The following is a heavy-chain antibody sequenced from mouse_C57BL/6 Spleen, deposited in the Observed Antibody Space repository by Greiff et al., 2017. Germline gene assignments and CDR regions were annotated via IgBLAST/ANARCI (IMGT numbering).Heavy chain of an antibody. CDR1: GYTFTSYW. J-gene: IGHJ3*01. D-gene: IGHD4-1*01. CDR3: ARSVTGTFAY. V-gene: IGHV1-55*01. Sequence: QVQLQQPGAELVKPGASVKMSCKASGYTFTSYWITWVKQRPGQGLEWIGDIYPGSGSTNYNEKFKSKATLTVDTSSSTAYMKLSSLTAEDSAVYYCARSVTGTFAYWGQGTLVTVSA. CDR2: IYPGSGST.